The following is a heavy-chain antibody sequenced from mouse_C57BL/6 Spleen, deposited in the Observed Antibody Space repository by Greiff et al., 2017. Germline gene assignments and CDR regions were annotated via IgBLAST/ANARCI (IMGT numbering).Heavy chain of an antibody. V-gene: IGHV1-69*01. D-gene: IGHD2-1*01. CDR2: IDPSDSYT. Sequence: QVQLQQPGAELVMPGASVKLSCKASGYTFTSYWMHWVKQRPGQGLEWIGEIDPSDSYTNYNQKFKGKSTLTVDKSSSTAYMQLSSLTSADSAVYYCARSDGNYVAWFAYWGQGTLVTVSA. CDR3: ARSDGNYVAWFAY. CDR1: GYTFTSYW. J-gene: IGHJ3*01.